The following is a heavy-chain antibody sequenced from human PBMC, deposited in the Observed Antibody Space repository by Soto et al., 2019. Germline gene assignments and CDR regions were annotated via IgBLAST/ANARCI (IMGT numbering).Heavy chain of an antibody. CDR3: ARGAYCSGGSCYSSAFDI. J-gene: IGHJ3*02. CDR1: GYTFTNYN. V-gene: IGHV1-46*01. CDR2: VNPTDGNT. Sequence: ASVKVSCKASGYTFTNYNIHWVRQAPGQGREWMGIVNPTDGNTNYAQKFQGRVTMTTDTSTSTAYMELRSLRSDDTAVYYCARGAYCSGGSCYSSAFDIWGQGXTVTVSS. D-gene: IGHD2-15*01.